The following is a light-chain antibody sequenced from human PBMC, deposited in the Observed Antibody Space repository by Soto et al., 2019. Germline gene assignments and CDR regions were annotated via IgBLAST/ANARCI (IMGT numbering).Light chain of an antibody. CDR1: QGIRND. CDR3: LQDHIYPWT. V-gene: IGKV1-6*01. CDR2: SAS. J-gene: IGKJ1*01. Sequence: AVPMTQSPSSLSASIGDRVTITCRASQGIRNDLGWYQQKPGKAPKLLIYSASTLQSGVPSRFSGSGSGTDFTLTISRLQPEDLGTYYCLQDHIYPWTFGQGTKVEI.